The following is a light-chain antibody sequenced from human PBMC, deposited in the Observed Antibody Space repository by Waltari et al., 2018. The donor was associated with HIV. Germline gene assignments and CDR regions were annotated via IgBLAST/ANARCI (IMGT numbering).Light chain of an antibody. Sequence: EIVLTQSPATLSLSPGERATLSCRASQSVGRYLAWYQQKPGQAPRLLIYDASNRATGIPVRCSGSGSGTDFTLTISSLEPEDFALYYCQQRTNLPPYSFGQGTKLEIK. J-gene: IGKJ2*03. CDR1: QSVGRY. V-gene: IGKV3-11*01. CDR2: DAS. CDR3: QQRTNLPPYS.